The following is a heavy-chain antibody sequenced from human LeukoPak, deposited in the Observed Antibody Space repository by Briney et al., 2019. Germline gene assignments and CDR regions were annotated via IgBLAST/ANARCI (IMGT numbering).Heavy chain of an antibody. CDR2: ISPSGTDI. D-gene: IGHD1-14*01. V-gene: IGHV3-11*01. Sequence: GGSLRLTCAVSGFTFSDTYMTWIRQAPAQGLESLSYISPSGTDISYADSVKGRFTISRDNAKNSLYLQMNSLRVEDTAVYYCTRDPRNLDYWGQGTLVTVSS. CDR1: GFTFSDTY. J-gene: IGHJ4*02. CDR3: TRDPRNLDY.